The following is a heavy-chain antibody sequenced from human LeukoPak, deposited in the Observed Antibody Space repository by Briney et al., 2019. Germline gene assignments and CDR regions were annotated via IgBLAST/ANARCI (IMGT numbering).Heavy chain of an antibody. CDR3: ARAGRYWERLADY. V-gene: IGHV1-18*01. CDR2: ISAYNGNT. CDR1: GYTFTSYS. J-gene: IGHJ4*02. Sequence: ASVKVSCKASGYTFTSYSISWVRQAPGQGLEWMGWISAYNGNTNYAQKLQGRVIMTTDTSTSTAYMDLRSLRSEDTAVYYCARAGRYWERLADYWGQGTLVTVSS. D-gene: IGHD1-26*01.